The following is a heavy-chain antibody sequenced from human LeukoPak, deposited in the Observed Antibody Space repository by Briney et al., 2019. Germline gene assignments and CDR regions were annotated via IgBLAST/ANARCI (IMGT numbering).Heavy chain of an antibody. CDR1: GFTFSSYS. CDR3: ASSDSSGSLGDY. D-gene: IGHD3-22*01. J-gene: IGHJ4*02. V-gene: IGHV3-53*01. CDR2: IYSGGST. Sequence: GGSLRLSCAASGFTFSSYSMNWVRQAPGKGLEWVSVIYSGGSTYYADSVKGRFTISRDNSKNTLYLQMNSLRAEDTAVYYCASSDSSGSLGDYWGQGTLVTVSS.